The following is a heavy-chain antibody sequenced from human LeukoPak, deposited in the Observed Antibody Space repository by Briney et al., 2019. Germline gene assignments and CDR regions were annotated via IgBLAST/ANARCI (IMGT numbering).Heavy chain of an antibody. D-gene: IGHD6-6*01. CDR3: AREVKELVAYYYYGMDV. CDR2: IIPIFGTA. CDR1: GYTLTELS. Sequence: SVTVSCKVSGYTLTELSMHWVRQAPGQGLEWMGWIIPIFGTANYAQKFQGRVTITADESTSTAYMELSSLRSEDTAVYYCAREVKELVAYYYYGMDVWGQGTTVTVSS. V-gene: IGHV1-69*13. J-gene: IGHJ6*02.